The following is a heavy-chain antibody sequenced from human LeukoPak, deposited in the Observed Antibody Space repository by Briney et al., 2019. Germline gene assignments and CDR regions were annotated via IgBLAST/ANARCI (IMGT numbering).Heavy chain of an antibody. D-gene: IGHD3-22*01. Sequence: PGGSLRLSCSASGFTFTSYPMTWVRQAPGKGLEWVSSVSGSAGRTYYADSVKGRFTISRDNSKNTLYLHMNSLRAEDTAVYYCAKDAYRYYDSSDYYRPYYFDYWGQGTRVTVSS. CDR3: AKDAYRYYDSSDYYRPYYFDY. V-gene: IGHV3-23*01. J-gene: IGHJ4*02. CDR2: VSGSAGRT. CDR1: GFTFTSYP.